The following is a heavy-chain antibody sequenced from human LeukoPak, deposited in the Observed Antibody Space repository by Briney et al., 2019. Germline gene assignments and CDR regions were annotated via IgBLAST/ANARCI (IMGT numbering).Heavy chain of an antibody. J-gene: IGHJ4*02. CDR3: ARHRTYYYGSGSYYDDY. V-gene: IGHV1-2*02. Sequence: GASVKVSCKASGYTFTGYYMHWVRQAPGQGLEWMGWINPNSGGTNYAQKFQGRVTMTRDTSISTAYMELSRLRSDDTAVYYCARHRTYYYGSGSYYDDYWGQGTLVTVSS. D-gene: IGHD3-10*01. CDR1: GYTFTGYY. CDR2: INPNSGGT.